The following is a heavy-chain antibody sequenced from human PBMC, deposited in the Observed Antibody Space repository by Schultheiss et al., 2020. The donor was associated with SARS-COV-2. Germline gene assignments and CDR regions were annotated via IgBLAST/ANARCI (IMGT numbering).Heavy chain of an antibody. Sequence: SETLSLTCTVSGGSISSYYWSWIRQPPGKGLEWIGEINHSGSTNYNPSLKSRVTMSVDTSKNQFSLKLSSVTAADTAVYYCARGRVIRGVIYDWFDPWGQGTLVTVSS. D-gene: IGHD3-10*01. CDR1: GGSISSYY. J-gene: IGHJ5*02. CDR3: ARGRVIRGVIYDWFDP. V-gene: IGHV4-34*01. CDR2: INHSGST.